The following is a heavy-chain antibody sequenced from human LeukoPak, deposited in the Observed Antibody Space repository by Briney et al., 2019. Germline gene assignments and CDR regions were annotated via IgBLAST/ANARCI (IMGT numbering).Heavy chain of an antibody. CDR3: AKDLLMFDWLLGVFDY. CDR1: GYTFTSYY. D-gene: IGHD3-9*01. J-gene: IGHJ4*02. V-gene: IGHV1-46*01. CDR2: INPSGGST. Sequence: ASVKVSCKASGYTFTSYYMHWVRQAPGQGLEWMGIINPSGGSTSYAQKFQGRVTMTRDMSTSTVYMELSSLRSEDTAVYYCAKDLLMFDWLLGVFDYWGQGTLVTVSS.